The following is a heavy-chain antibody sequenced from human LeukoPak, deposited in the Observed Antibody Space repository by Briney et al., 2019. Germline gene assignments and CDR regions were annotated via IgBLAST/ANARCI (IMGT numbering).Heavy chain of an antibody. D-gene: IGHD3-3*01. Sequence: ASVKVSCKASGYTFTNYGIIWVRQAPGQGLEWMGWISAYNGNTKYTQKLQGRVTMTTDTSTTTASMELRSLRSDDTAVYYCARENTYYYVLSGYYSDYWGQGTLVTVSS. J-gene: IGHJ4*02. CDR3: ARENTYYYVLSGYYSDY. CDR1: GYTFTNYG. V-gene: IGHV1-18*01. CDR2: ISAYNGNT.